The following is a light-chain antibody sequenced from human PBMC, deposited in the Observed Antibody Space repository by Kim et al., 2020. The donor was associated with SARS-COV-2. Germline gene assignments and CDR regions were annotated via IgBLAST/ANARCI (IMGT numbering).Light chain of an antibody. J-gene: IGLJ1*01. CDR3: SSYTSSSSPYV. V-gene: IGLV2-14*03. CDR1: NSDVGGYNY. CDR2: DVN. Sequence: QSALTQPASVSGSPGQSITISCTGTNSDVGGYNYVSWYQQHPGKAPKLMIYDVNNRPSGVSNRFSGSKSGNTASLTISGLQAEDEADYYCSSYTSSSSPYVFGTGTKVTVL.